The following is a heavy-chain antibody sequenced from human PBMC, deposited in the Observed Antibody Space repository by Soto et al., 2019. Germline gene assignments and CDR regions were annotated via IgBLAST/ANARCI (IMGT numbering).Heavy chain of an antibody. Sequence: CRTSGYKFTSSWIAWVRQMPGKGLEWMGIIFPSDSDTRYSPSFQGQVTISADRSTSTVFLQWASLKASDTAVYFCARKDKSGYFNWFDPWGQGTLVTVSS. D-gene: IGHD3-22*01. CDR2: IFPSDSDT. CDR3: ARKDKSGYFNWFDP. V-gene: IGHV5-51*01. J-gene: IGHJ5*02. CDR1: GYKFTSSW.